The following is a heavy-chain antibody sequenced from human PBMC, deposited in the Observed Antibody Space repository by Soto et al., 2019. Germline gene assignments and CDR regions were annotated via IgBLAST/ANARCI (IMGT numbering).Heavy chain of an antibody. CDR3: AVHITGTTERSY. J-gene: IGHJ4*02. CDR1: GFTFTSSA. V-gene: IGHV1-58*01. CDR2: IVVGSGNT. Sequence: ASVKVSCKASGFTFTSSAVQWVRQARGQRLEWIGWIVVGSGNTNYAQKFQESVTITRDMSTSTAYMELSSLRSEDTAVYYCAVHITGTTERSYWGQRTLVTVSS. D-gene: IGHD1-7*01.